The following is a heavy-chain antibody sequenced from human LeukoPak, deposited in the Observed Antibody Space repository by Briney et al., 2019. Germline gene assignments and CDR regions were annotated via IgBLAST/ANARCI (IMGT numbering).Heavy chain of an antibody. D-gene: IGHD5-12*01. CDR1: DGSISTSDYY. Sequence: SETLSLTCTVSDGSISTSDYYWGWIRQPPGKGLEWIGSIYYSGSTYYNPSLRGRVTIFVDSSKNQFSLKLRSVTAADTAVYYCARSVRRGFNFDYWGQGTLVIVSS. J-gene: IGHJ4*02. CDR2: IYYSGST. CDR3: ARSVRRGFNFDY. V-gene: IGHV4-39*01.